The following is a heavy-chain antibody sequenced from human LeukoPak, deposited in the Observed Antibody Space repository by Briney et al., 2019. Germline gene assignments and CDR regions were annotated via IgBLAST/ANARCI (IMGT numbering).Heavy chain of an antibody. CDR2: INHSGFT. J-gene: IGHJ6*02. V-gene: IGHV4-34*01. Sequence: SETLSLTCSVYGGSFSGYYWSWIRQPPGKGLEWIGEINHSGFTNYNPSLKSRVTISVDTSKNHFSLKLSSVTAADTAVYYCARPPYYYYYGMDVWGQGTTVTVSS. CDR1: GGSFSGYY. CDR3: ARPPYYYYYGMDV.